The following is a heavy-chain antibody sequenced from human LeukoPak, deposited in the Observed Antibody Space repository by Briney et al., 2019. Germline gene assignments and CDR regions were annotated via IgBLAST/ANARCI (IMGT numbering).Heavy chain of an antibody. CDR3: ARRVRYYDILTGRYYYYMDV. Sequence: SETLTLTCTVSGGSISSSSYYWGWIRQPPGKGLEWIGSIYYSGSTYYNPSLKSRVTISVDTSKNQFSLKLSSVTAADTAVYYCARRVRYYDILTGRYYYYMDVWGKGTTVTVSS. V-gene: IGHV4-39*07. CDR2: IYYSGST. D-gene: IGHD3-9*01. J-gene: IGHJ6*03. CDR1: GGSISSSSYY.